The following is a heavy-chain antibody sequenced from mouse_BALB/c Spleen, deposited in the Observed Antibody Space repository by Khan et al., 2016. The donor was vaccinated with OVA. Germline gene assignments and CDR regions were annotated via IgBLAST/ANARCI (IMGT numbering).Heavy chain of an antibody. Sequence: QVQLQQSGPELVRPGESVKISCKGSGYTFTDYAMHWVKQSHAKSLEWIGVISVYYDDTNYNQKFKGKATMTVDKSSSTTYMELARLKSDDSAIFSWARGGQWLRRGGGNSDYWGQGTTLTVSS. CDR2: ISVYYDDT. J-gene: IGHJ2*01. CDR1: GYTFTDYA. V-gene: IGHV1S137*01. CDR3: ARGGQWLRRGGGNSDY. D-gene: IGHD2-2*01.